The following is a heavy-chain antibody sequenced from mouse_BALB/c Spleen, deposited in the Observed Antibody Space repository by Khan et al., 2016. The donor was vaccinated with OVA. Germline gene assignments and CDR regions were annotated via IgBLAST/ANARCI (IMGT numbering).Heavy chain of an antibody. V-gene: IGHV1S56*01. D-gene: IGHD2-14*01. CDR3: ARDDYLYAFAY. CDR1: GYTFISYY. J-gene: IGHJ3*01. Sequence: QVQLQQSGPELVKPGASVRISCKASGYTFISYYIHWVKQRPGQGLEWIGWIYPGNVTTHSNEKFKGKATLTADKSSSTAYMQRSSLTSEDAAVYFCARDDYLYAFAYWGQGTLVTVSA. CDR2: IYPGNVTT.